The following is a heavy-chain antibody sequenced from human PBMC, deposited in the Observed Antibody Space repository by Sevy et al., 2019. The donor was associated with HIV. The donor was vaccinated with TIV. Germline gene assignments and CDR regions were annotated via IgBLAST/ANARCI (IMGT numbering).Heavy chain of an antibody. CDR1: GFIFSSYA. Sequence: GGSLRLSCAASGFIFSSYAMSWVRQAPGKGLEWVSGISGSGGSTYYADSVKGRFTISRDNAKNSLYLQMNSLRAEDTAVYYCAVVVAATDFDYWGQGTLVTVSS. J-gene: IGHJ4*02. D-gene: IGHD2-15*01. CDR2: ISGSGGST. CDR3: AVVVAATDFDY. V-gene: IGHV3-23*01.